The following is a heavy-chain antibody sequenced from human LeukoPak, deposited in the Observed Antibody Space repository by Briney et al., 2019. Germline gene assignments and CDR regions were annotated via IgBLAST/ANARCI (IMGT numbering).Heavy chain of an antibody. J-gene: IGHJ4*02. Sequence: SETLSLTCAVSGGSVSGHYWDWIRQPPGKGLEWIGYIYASGSANYHPSLKSRVTISSDTSENHVSLRLTSVTAEDTAVYYCAREAPGGSGWTYFDYWGQGSLVTVSS. CDR1: GGSVSGHY. CDR2: IYASGSA. V-gene: IGHV4-59*02. CDR3: AREAPGGSGWTYFDY. D-gene: IGHD6-19*01.